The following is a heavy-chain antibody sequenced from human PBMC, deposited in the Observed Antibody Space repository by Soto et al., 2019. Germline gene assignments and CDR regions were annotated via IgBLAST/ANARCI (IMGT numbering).Heavy chain of an antibody. D-gene: IGHD3-22*01. J-gene: IGHJ4*02. CDR3: ARVDYYYDSSAPGGYFDY. CDR1: GGSISSGGYY. CDR2: IYYSGST. Sequence: TLSLTCTVSGGSISSGGYYWSWIRQHPGKGLEWIGYIYYSGSTYYNPSLKSRVTISVDTSKNQFPLKLSSVTAADTAVYYCARVDYYYDSSAPGGYFDYWGQGTLVTVSS. V-gene: IGHV4-31*03.